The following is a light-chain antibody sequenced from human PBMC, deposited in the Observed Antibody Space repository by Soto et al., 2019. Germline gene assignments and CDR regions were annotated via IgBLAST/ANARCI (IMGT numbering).Light chain of an antibody. CDR1: SSKIGAGYD. CDR3: QSYDSSLSGHVV. J-gene: IGLJ2*01. V-gene: IGLV1-40*01. CDR2: GNS. Sequence: QSVLTQPPSVSGAPGQRVTISGTGGSSKIGAGYDVHWYQQLPGTAPKLLIYGNSNRPSGVPDRFSGSKSGTSASLAITGLQAEDEADYYCQSYDSSLSGHVVFGGGTKLTVL.